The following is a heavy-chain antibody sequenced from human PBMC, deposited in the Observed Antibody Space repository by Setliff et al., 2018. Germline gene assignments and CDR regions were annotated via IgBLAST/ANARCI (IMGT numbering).Heavy chain of an antibody. CDR2: IYTSGST. Sequence: TSETLSLTCTVSGGSISSGSYYWSWIRQPAGKGLEWIGHIYTSGSTNYNPSLKSRVTISVDTSKNQFSLKLSSVTAADTAVYYCAREEDGYNTGAFDIWGQGTMVTVSS. J-gene: IGHJ3*02. D-gene: IGHD5-12*01. CDR3: AREEDGYNTGAFDI. V-gene: IGHV4-61*09. CDR1: GGSISSGSYY.